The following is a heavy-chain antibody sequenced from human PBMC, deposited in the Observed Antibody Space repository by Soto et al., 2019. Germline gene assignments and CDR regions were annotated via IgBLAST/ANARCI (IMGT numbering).Heavy chain of an antibody. J-gene: IGHJ6*02. V-gene: IGHV3-30*18. CDR3: AKDHWVSKPNYDFWSGPLVPLYGMDV. CDR1: GFTFSSYG. Sequence: PGGSLRLSCAASGFTFSSYGMHWVRQAPGKGLEWVAVISYDGSNKYYADSVKGRFTISRDNSKNTLYLQMNSLRAEDTAMYYCAKDHWVSKPNYDFWSGPLVPLYGMDVWGQGTTVTVSS. CDR2: ISYDGSNK. D-gene: IGHD3-3*01.